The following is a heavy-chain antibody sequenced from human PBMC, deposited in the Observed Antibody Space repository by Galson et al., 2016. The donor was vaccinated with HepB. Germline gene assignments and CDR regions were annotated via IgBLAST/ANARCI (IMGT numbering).Heavy chain of an antibody. D-gene: IGHD2-2*01. CDR2: ISGSGDST. CDR1: GFTFSSYA. Sequence: SLRLSCAASGFTFSSYAMSWVRQAPGKVLEWVSAISGSGDSTYYADSVKGRFTISRDTSKNTLFLQMKSLRAEATAVYYDAKDLSYCRGTRCSGADAFDIWGQGAMVTVSS. CDR3: AKDLSYCRGTRCSGADAFDI. V-gene: IGHV3-23*01. J-gene: IGHJ3*02.